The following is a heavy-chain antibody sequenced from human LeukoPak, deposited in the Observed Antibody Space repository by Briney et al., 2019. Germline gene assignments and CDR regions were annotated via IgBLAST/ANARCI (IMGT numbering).Heavy chain of an antibody. J-gene: IGHJ4*02. Sequence: GGSLRLSCAASGFTFSSYGMHWVRQAPGKGLEWVAVISYDGSNKYYADSVKGRFTISRDNSKNTLYLQMNSLRAEDTAVYYCAKDLITTTRQVWGQGTLATVSS. CDR1: GFTFSSYG. CDR3: AKDLITTTRQV. CDR2: ISYDGSNK. D-gene: IGHD3-3*01. V-gene: IGHV3-30*18.